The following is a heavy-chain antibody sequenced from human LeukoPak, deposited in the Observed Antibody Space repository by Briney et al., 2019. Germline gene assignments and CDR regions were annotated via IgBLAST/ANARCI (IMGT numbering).Heavy chain of an antibody. J-gene: IGHJ4*02. D-gene: IGHD4-23*01. V-gene: IGHV1-18*01. CDR3: ARTYGGNSAVGY. Sequence: ASVKVSCKASGYTFTSYGISWVRQAPGQGLEWVGWISPYNGNTDYAQKLQGRVTMTTDTSTSTVYMELSSLRSEDTAVYYCARTYGGNSAVGYWGQGTLVTVSS. CDR1: GYTFTSYG. CDR2: ISPYNGNT.